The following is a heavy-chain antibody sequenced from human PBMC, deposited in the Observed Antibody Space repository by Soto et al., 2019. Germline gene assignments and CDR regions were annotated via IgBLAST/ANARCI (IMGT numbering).Heavy chain of an antibody. V-gene: IGHV3-74*01. J-gene: IGHJ6*03. CDR1: GFTFNTSW. CDR3: ARVEGYYDFWSGYYNWNYYYMDV. Sequence: PGGSLRLSCAASGFTFNTSWMHWVRQTPGKGLVWVSRINGAGSSTNYADTVKGRFTISRDNAKSTLYLQMNSLRADDTAVYYCARVEGYYDFWSGYYNWNYYYMDVWGKGTTVTVSS. CDR2: INGAGSST. D-gene: IGHD3-3*01.